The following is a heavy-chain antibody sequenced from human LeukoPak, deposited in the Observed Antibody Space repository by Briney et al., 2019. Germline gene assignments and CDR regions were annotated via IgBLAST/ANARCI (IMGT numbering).Heavy chain of an antibody. CDR2: IYPGDSDT. D-gene: IGHD3-22*01. CDR3: SSLEHYYDSSGYYWWYFDY. J-gene: IGHJ4*02. CDR1: GYSFTSYW. V-gene: IGHV5-51*01. Sequence: GESLKISCKGSGYSFTSYWINWVRQIPGKGLEWMGIIYPGDSDTIYSPSFQGQVTNSPEKSIRTTYLQRSNLKAPHPASYYRSSLEHYYDSSGYYWWYFDYWGEGSLVTVSS.